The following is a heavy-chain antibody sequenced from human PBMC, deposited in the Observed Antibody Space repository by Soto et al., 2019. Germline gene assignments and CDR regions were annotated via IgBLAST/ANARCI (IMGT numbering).Heavy chain of an antibody. CDR3: ARSGYSYGPFDY. CDR1: GFTVRSTY. CDR2: TYSGGST. J-gene: IGHJ4*02. D-gene: IGHD5-18*01. Sequence: EVQLVESGGGLIQHGGSLRLSCAASGFTVRSTYMSWVRQAPGKGLEWVSVTYSGGSTYYADSVKGRFTISRDNSKNTLYLQMNSLRAEDTAVYYCARSGYSYGPFDYWGQGTLVTVSS. V-gene: IGHV3-53*01.